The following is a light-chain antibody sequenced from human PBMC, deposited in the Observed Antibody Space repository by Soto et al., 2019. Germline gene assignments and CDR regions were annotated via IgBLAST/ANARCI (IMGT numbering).Light chain of an antibody. CDR1: QSIASY. CDR2: AAS. V-gene: IGKV1-39*01. J-gene: IGKJ3*01. CDR3: QQTYATPT. Sequence: IQMTQSPSSLSASVGDRVTITCRASQSIASYVNWYQQKPGKAPKFLIFAASSLQSGVPSRFSGSGSGTDFTLTISSLQREDFATYYCQQTYATPTFGPGTTVDF.